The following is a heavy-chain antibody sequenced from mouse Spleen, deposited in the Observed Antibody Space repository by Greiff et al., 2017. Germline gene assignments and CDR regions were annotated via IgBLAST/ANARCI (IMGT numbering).Heavy chain of an antibody. D-gene: IGHD2-1*01. CDR2: IYPGSGNT. Sequence: VQLQESGAELVRPGASVKLSCKASGYTFTDYYINWVKQRPGQGLEWIARIYPGSGNTYYNEKFKGKATLTAEKSSSTAYMQLSSLTSEDSAVYFCARVYYGAMDYWGQGTSVTVSS. CDR1: GYTFTDYY. CDR3: ARVYYGAMDY. V-gene: IGHV1-76*01. J-gene: IGHJ4*01.